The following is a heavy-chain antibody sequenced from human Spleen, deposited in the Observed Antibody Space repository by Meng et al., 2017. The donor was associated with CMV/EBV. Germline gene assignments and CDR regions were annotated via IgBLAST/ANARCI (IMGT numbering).Heavy chain of an antibody. Sequence: LSCAASGFTVSVNYMAWVRQAPGKGLEWVSIISSGGTTYYADSVKDRFTISRDNSNNTLYLHMNSLRAEDTAVYYCARDRSQSAFDIWGQGTMVTVSS. J-gene: IGHJ3*02. V-gene: IGHV3-66*02. CDR1: GFTVSVNY. D-gene: IGHD3-22*01. CDR3: ARDRSQSAFDI. CDR2: ISSGGTT.